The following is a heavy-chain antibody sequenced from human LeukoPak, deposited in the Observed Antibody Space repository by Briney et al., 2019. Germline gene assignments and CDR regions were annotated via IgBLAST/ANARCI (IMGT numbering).Heavy chain of an antibody. D-gene: IGHD3-10*01. V-gene: IGHV3-30*04. CDR2: ISYDGSNK. CDR3: ARDRAQYYGSGSFPDY. J-gene: IGHJ4*02. CDR1: GFTFSSYA. Sequence: GGSLRLSCAASGFTFSSYAMHWVRQAPGKGLEWVAVISYDGSNKYYADSVKGRFTISRDNSKNTLYLQMNSLRAEDTAVYYCARDRAQYYGSGSFPDYWGQGTLVTVSS.